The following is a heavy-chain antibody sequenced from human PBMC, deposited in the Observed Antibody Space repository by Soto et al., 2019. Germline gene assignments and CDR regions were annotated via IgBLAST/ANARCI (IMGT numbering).Heavy chain of an antibody. CDR1: GVAFSSYA. CDR2: IIPIFGTA. Sequence: QVQLVQAGTEVKKPGSSVKVSCKASGVAFSSYAISCVRQSPRQGLEWMGVIIPIFGTANSVQKFKGRVTITADESTSTADRELRSLRSEDTAVYYCASRGGSGYYYSFASWCQGTLVTVSS. D-gene: IGHD3-22*01. V-gene: IGHV1-69*01. J-gene: IGHJ4*02. CDR3: ASRGGSGYYYSFAS.